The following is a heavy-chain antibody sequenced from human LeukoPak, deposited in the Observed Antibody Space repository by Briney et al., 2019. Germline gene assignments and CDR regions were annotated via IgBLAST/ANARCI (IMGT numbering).Heavy chain of an antibody. CDR3: ARGHHDPYFDY. Sequence: SVKVSCRASGCTFSSYAISWVRQAPGQGLEWMGGIIPIFGRANYPQKFQGRVTMTRNTSISPAYMELSSLRSEDTAVYYCARGHHDPYFDYWGQGTLVTVSS. D-gene: IGHD1-1*01. J-gene: IGHJ4*02. CDR2: IIPIFGRA. CDR1: GCTFSSYA. V-gene: IGHV1-69*05.